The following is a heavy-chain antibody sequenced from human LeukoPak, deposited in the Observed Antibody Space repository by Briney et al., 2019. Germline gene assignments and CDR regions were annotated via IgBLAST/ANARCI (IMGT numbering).Heavy chain of an antibody. Sequence: SETLSLTCTVSGGSVSSFYWSWIRQPPGKGLEWIGYIYYSGSTNYNPSLKSRVTISVDTSKNQFSLKLSSVTAADTAVYYCARHGTSGTNLNWFDPWGQGTLVTVSS. J-gene: IGHJ5*02. CDR2: IYYSGST. CDR1: GGSVSSFY. CDR3: ARHGTSGTNLNWFDP. D-gene: IGHD1-1*01. V-gene: IGHV4-59*02.